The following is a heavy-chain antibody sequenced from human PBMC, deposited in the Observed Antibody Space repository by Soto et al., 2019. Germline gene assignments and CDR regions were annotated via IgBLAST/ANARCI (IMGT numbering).Heavy chain of an antibody. D-gene: IGHD3-10*01. CDR3: ARAGYYGSGSQDAFDI. J-gene: IGHJ3*02. CDR1: GGSISSGGYY. V-gene: IGHV4-31*03. Sequence: SETLSLTCTVSGGSISSGGYYWSWIRQHPGKGLEWIGYIYYSGSTYYNPSLKSRVTISVDTSKNQFSLKLSSVTAADTAVYYCARAGYYGSGSQDAFDIWGQGTMVTVSS. CDR2: IYYSGST.